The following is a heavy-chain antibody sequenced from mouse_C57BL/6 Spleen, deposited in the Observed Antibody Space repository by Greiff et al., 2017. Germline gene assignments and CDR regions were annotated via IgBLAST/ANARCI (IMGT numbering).Heavy chain of an antibody. J-gene: IGHJ1*03. CDR1: GFTFSSYG. Sequence: EVHLVESGGDLVKPGGSLKLSCAASGFTFSSYGMSWVRQTPDKRLEWVATISSGGSYTYYPDSVKGRFTISRDNAKNTRYLQMSSLKSEDTAMYYCAKSNYWYFDVWGTGTTVTVSS. V-gene: IGHV5-6*01. CDR3: AKSNYWYFDV. D-gene: IGHD2-5*01. CDR2: ISSGGSYT.